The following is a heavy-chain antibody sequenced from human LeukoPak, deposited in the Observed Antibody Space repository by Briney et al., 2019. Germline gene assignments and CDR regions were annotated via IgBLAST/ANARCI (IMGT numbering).Heavy chain of an antibody. CDR3: AKGRRTGLFYYYMDV. V-gene: IGHV3-23*01. CDR2: ISGSGANT. CDR1: GFTFSNFA. D-gene: IGHD3/OR15-3a*01. J-gene: IGHJ6*03. Sequence: PGGSLRLSCAASGFTFSNFAMIWVRQAPGKGLEWVSGISGSGANTYYADSVKGRFATSRDNSKNTLYLQMNSLRVEDTAVYYCAKGRRTGLFYYYMDVWGKGTTVTISS.